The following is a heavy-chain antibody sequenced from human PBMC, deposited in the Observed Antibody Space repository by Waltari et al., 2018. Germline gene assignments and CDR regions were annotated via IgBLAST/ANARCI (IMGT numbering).Heavy chain of an antibody. D-gene: IGHD6-13*01. CDR2: ISTDGSGT. J-gene: IGHJ4*02. Sequence: EVQLVESGGGSVQPGGSLRLSCAASGFTFNKHWMYWVRQAPGKGLVWVSYISTDGSGTAYADSVKGRFTISRDNAKKLLFLQMDSLRGDDTAVYFCGAGPPTNNINYWGQGTLVTVSS. CDR1: GFTFNKHW. CDR3: GAGPPTNNINY. V-gene: IGHV3-74*01.